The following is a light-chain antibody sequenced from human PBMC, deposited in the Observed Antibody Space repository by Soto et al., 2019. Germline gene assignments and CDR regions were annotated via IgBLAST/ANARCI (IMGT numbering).Light chain of an antibody. CDR3: CSYAGPYVV. CDR2: EVS. CDR1: SSDVGSNNL. J-gene: IGLJ2*01. V-gene: IGLV2-23*02. Sequence: QSVLTQPASVSGSPGQSITISCTGTSSDVGSNNLVSWYQQHPGKAPKLMIYEVSKRPSGVSTRSSGSKYGNTASLTISGLQAEDEADYYCCSYAGPYVVFGGGTKLTVL.